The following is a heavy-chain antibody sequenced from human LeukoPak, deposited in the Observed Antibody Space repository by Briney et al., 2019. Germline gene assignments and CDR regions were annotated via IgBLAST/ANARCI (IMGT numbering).Heavy chain of an antibody. CDR2: IYYSGST. Sequence: SETLSLTCTVSGGSISSSSNYWGWIRQPPGKGLEWIGSIYYSGSTYYNPSLKSRVTISVDTSKNQFSLKLSSVTAAGTAVYYCARDGIAAAGTDYWGQGTLVTVSS. D-gene: IGHD6-13*01. J-gene: IGHJ4*02. V-gene: IGHV4-39*07. CDR1: GGSISSSSNY. CDR3: ARDGIAAAGTDY.